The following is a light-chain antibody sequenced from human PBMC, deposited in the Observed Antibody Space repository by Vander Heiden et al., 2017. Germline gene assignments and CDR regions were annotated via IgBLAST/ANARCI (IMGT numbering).Light chain of an antibody. Sequence: DIVMTQSPDSLAVPRGERDTINCRYSQSVLYSSNNKNYLAWYQQKPGKPTKLLIYWASTGASGVLDRFSGSGYGTDLTLINSSLAAEDVEVYYCEQYYSSLWLDTFGRGTKL. CDR1: QSVLYSSNNKNY. J-gene: IGKJ2*01. CDR3: EQYYSSLWLDT. CDR2: WAS. V-gene: IGKV4-1*01.